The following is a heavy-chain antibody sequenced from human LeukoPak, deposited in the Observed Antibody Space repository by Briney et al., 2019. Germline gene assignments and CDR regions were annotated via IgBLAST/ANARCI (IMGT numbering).Heavy chain of an antibody. Sequence: GGSLRLSCAASGFTFSSYAMHWVRQAPGKGLEWVAVISYDGSNKYYADSVKGRFTISRDNSKNTLYLQMNSLRAEDTAVYYCAREMTTLDWGAFDIWGQGTMATVSS. CDR1: GFTFSSYA. D-gene: IGHD4-23*01. CDR2: ISYDGSNK. CDR3: AREMTTLDWGAFDI. V-gene: IGHV3-30*04. J-gene: IGHJ3*02.